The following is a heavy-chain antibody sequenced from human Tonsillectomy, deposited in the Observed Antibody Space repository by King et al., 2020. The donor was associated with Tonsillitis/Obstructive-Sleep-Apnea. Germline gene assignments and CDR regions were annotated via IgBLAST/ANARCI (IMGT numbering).Heavy chain of an antibody. V-gene: IGHV1-69*01. Sequence: QLVQSGAEVKKPGSSVKVSCKASGGTFSSYAISWVRQAPGQGLEWMGGIIPIFGTANYAQKFQGRVTITADDYTRTAYMALCSLRSEDKAVYYCARSSVGYDILTGPGYYYYYMDVWGKGTTVTVSS. J-gene: IGHJ6*03. CDR1: GGTFSSYA. CDR2: IIPIFGTA. CDR3: ARSSVGYDILTGPGYYYYYMDV. D-gene: IGHD3-9*01.